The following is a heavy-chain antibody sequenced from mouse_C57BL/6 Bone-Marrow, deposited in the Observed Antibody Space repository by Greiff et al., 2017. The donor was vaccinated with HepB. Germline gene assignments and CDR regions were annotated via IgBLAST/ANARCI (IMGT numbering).Heavy chain of an antibody. J-gene: IGHJ3*01. CDR2: ISSGGSYT. Sequence: EVMLVESGGDLVKPGGSLKLSCAASGFTFSSYGMSWVRQTPDKRLEWVATISSGGSYTYYPDSVKGRFTISRDNAKNTLYLQMSSLKSEDTAMYYCARLLWFAYWGQGTLVTVSA. CDR1: GFTFSSYG. CDR3: ARLLWFAY. V-gene: IGHV5-6*01.